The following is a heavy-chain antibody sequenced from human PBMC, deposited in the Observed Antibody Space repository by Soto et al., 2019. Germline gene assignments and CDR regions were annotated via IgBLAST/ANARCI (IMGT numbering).Heavy chain of an antibody. J-gene: IGHJ4*02. D-gene: IGHD4-4*01. CDR3: ARGAYDYSNPFDY. V-gene: IGHV3-7*04. CDR2: INQDGSEK. CDR1: GFTFNRYW. Sequence: EVQLVESGGGLVQPGGSLRLSCAASGFTFNRYWMKWVRQAPGRGLEWMGNINQDGSEKHYVDSVKGRFTISRDNAKDSVYLHMNSLKAEDTAMYYCARGAYDYSNPFDYWGQGTLVTVSS.